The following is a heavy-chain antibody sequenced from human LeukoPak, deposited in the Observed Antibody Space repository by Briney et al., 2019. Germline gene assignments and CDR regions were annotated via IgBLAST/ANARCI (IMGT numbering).Heavy chain of an antibody. CDR1: GGSFSGYY. D-gene: IGHD4-17*01. V-gene: IGHV4-34*01. CDR3: ARGPYGDYLSWFDP. CDR2: INHSEST. Sequence: SETLSLTCAVYGGSFSGYYWSWIRQPPGKGLEWIGEINHSESTNYNPSLKSRVTISVDTSKNQFSLKLSSVTAADTAVYYCARGPYGDYLSWFDPWGQGTLVTVSS. J-gene: IGHJ5*02.